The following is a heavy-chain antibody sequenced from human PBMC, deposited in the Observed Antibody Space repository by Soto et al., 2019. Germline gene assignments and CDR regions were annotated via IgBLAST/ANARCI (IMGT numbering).Heavy chain of an antibody. J-gene: IGHJ6*02. D-gene: IGHD6-6*01. CDR1: GGTFSSYA. V-gene: IGHV1-69*13. Sequence: ASVKVSCKASGGTFSSYAISWVRQAPGQGLEWMGGIIPIFGTANYAQKFQGRVTITADESTSTAYMELSSLRSEDTAVYYCAREPYSSSNYYGMDVWGQGTTVTVSS. CDR2: IIPIFGTA. CDR3: AREPYSSSNYYGMDV.